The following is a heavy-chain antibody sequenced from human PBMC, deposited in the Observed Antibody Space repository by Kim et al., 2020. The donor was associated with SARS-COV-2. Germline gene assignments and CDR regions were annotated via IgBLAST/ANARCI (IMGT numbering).Heavy chain of an antibody. CDR1: GYTFTSYY. CDR3: ARDRGSYYVSYYFDY. J-gene: IGHJ4*02. CDR2: INPSGGST. V-gene: IGHV1-46*01. D-gene: IGHD1-26*01. Sequence: ASVKVSCKASGYTFTSYYMHWVRQAPGQGLEWMGIINPSGGSTSYAQKFQGRVTMTRDTSTSTVYMELSSLRSEDTAVYYCARDRGSYYVSYYFDYWGQGTLVTVSS.